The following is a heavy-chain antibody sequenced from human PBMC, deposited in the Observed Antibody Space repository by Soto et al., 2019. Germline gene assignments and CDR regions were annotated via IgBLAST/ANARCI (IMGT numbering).Heavy chain of an antibody. CDR1: GYTFTSYC. Sequence: ASVKVSCKASGYTFTSYCISWVRQAPGQGLEWMGWISAYNGNTNYAQKLQGRVTMTTDTSTSTAYMELRSLRSDDTAVYYCARGIAVADYYYYYYMDVWGKGTTVTVS. CDR2: ISAYNGNT. V-gene: IGHV1-18*01. J-gene: IGHJ6*03. CDR3: ARGIAVADYYYYYYMDV. D-gene: IGHD6-19*01.